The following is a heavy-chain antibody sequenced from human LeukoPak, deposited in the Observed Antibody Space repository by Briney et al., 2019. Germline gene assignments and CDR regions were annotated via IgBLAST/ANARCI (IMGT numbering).Heavy chain of an antibody. Sequence: PSETLSLTCAVYGGSFSGYYWSWIRQPPGKGLEWIGEINHSGSTNYNPSLKSRVTISVDTSKNQFSLKLSSVTAADTAVYYCATRDDFWSGYYNYWGQGTLVTVSS. V-gene: IGHV4-34*01. CDR1: GGSFSGYY. CDR2: INHSGST. D-gene: IGHD3-3*01. CDR3: ATRDDFWSGYYNY. J-gene: IGHJ4*02.